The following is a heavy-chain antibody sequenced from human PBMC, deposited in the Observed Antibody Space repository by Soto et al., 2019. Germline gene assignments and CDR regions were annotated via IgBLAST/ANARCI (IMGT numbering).Heavy chain of an antibody. D-gene: IGHD2-8*01. Sequence: QAQLVQSGAEVKKPGSSVKVSCEAFGGTFSNSPISWMRQAPGQEFEWMGTIIPLFGSAALAEKFQGRVTMTRDTSISTAYMELSRLRSDDTAVYYCRVTGVSEVDYWGQGTLVTVSS. J-gene: IGHJ4*02. CDR1: GGTFSNSP. V-gene: IGHV1-69*06. CDR3: RVTGVSEVDY. CDR2: IIPLFGSA.